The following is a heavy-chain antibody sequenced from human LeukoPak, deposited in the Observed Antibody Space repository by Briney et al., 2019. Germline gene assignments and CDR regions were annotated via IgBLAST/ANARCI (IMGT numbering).Heavy chain of an antibody. CDR1: GGSISSYYW. J-gene: IGHJ4*02. V-gene: IGHV2-5*01. CDR3: AHRSGQLAHSFDY. Sequence: TLSLTCTVSGGSISSYYWSWIRQPPGKALEWLALIYWNDDKRYSPSLKSRLTITKDTSKNQVVLTMTNMDPVDTATYYCAHRSGQLAHSFDYWGQGTLVTVPS. CDR2: IYWNDDK. D-gene: IGHD6-6*01.